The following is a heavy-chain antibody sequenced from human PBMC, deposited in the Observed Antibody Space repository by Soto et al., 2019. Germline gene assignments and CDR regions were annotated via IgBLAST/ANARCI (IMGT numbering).Heavy chain of an antibody. CDR2: IRSSSSYI. CDR3: ARDLYSSSGCYYYGMDV. CDR1: GFTFSSYN. V-gene: IGHV3-21*01. Sequence: LRLSCAASGFTFSSYNMNWVRQAPGKGVEWVSSIRSSSSYIYYEDSVKGRFTISRDNAKNQLYLQMNSLRAEDTAVYYCARDLYSSSGCYYYGMDVWGQGTTVTV. D-gene: IGHD6-13*01. J-gene: IGHJ6*02.